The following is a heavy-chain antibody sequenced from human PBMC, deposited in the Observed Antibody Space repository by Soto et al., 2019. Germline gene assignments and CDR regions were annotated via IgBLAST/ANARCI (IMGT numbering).Heavy chain of an antibody. CDR3: VRDGWAVAEN. CDR1: GFTFSGYW. D-gene: IGHD6-19*01. Sequence: EVQLVDSGGGSVQPGGSLRLSCAASGFTFSGYWMHWVRQGPGMGLGWVSGIKGDGTNTAYADSVRGRFTISRDNVKNILYLQMNSLRAEDTAVYYCVRDGWAVAENWGQGTLVTVSS. CDR2: IKGDGTNT. V-gene: IGHV3-74*01. J-gene: IGHJ4*02.